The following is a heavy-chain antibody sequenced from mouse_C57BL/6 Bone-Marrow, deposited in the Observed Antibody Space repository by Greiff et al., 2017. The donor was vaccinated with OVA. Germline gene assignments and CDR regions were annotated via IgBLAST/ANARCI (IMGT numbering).Heavy chain of an antibody. Sequence: EVKVVESGGGLVKPGGSLKLSCAASGFTFSDYGMHWVRQAPEKGLEWVAYISSGSSTIYYADTVKGRFTISRDNAKTTLFLQMTSLRSEDTAMYCGAKTGARNLGAMDYWGQGASVTVSS. CDR2: ISSGSSTI. CDR3: AKTGARNLGAMDY. V-gene: IGHV5-17*01. CDR1: GFTFSDYG. D-gene: IGHD2-1*01. J-gene: IGHJ4*01.